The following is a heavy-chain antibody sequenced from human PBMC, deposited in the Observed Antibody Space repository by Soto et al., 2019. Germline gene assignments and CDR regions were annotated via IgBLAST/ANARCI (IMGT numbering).Heavy chain of an antibody. CDR1: GFTFDDYA. V-gene: IGHV3-9*01. CDR2: ISWNGRSM. CDR3: AKDEIRQRARDFDY. Sequence: EVQLVASGGGLVQPGRSLRLSCAASGFTFDDYAMHWVRQAPGKGLEWVSGISWNGRSMGYVESLKGRFTISRDNAKNSLYLQMNSLRAEDTALYYCAKDEIRQRARDFDYWGQGTLVTVSS. J-gene: IGHJ4*02. D-gene: IGHD6-25*01.